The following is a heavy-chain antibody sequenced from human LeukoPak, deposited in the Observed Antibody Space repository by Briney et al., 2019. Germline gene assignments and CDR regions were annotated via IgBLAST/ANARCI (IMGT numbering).Heavy chain of an antibody. CDR1: GYTFTGYY. Sequence: ASVKVSCKASGYTFTGYYMHWVRQAPGHGLEWMGWINPNSGGTNYAQKFQGRVTMTRDTSISTAYMELSRLRSDDTAVYYCARQGDPPLDIVVVVAAPYYYYGMDVWGQGTTVTVSS. J-gene: IGHJ6*02. V-gene: IGHV1-2*02. D-gene: IGHD2-15*01. CDR2: INPNSGGT. CDR3: ARQGDPPLDIVVVVAAPYYYYGMDV.